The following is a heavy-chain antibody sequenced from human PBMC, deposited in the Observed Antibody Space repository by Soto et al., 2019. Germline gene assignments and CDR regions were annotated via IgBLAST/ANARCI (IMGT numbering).Heavy chain of an antibody. J-gene: IGHJ3*02. CDR1: TFTFSSYW. CDR2: INDDGGST. V-gene: IGHV3-74*01. Sequence: EVQLVESGGGLVQPGGSLRLSCAASTFTFSSYWMHWVRQTPGKGLVWVSRINDDGGSTSYADSAKGRFTISRDNAKNTLYLQMNSLRAEDTAVYYCARRVIGSSRAFDIWGQGTMVTVSS. D-gene: IGHD3-10*01. CDR3: ARRVIGSSRAFDI.